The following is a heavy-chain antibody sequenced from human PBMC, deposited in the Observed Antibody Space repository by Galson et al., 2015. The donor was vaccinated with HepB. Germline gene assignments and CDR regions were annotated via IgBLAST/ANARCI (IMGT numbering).Heavy chain of an antibody. CDR1: GYSFTSYW. Sequence: QSGAEVKKPGESLKISCKGSGYSFTSYWIGWVRQMPGKGLEWMGIIYPGDSDTRYSPSFQGQVTISADKSISTAYLQWSSLKASDTAMYYCARQKSAHIAVAGRKGKGYYYYYMDVWGRGTTVTVSS. J-gene: IGHJ6*03. D-gene: IGHD6-19*01. V-gene: IGHV5-51*01. CDR2: IYPGDSDT. CDR3: ARQKSAHIAVAGRKGKGYYYYYMDV.